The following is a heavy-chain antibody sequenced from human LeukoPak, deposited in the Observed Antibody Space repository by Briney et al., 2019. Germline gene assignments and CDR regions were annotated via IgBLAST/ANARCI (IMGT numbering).Heavy chain of an antibody. CDR2: ISDDGGAK. CDR1: GFTFSNYA. Sequence: GGSLRLSCVASGFTFSNYAMSWVRQAPGKGLEWVSAISDDGGAKYHADSVKGRFTISRDNSKNTLYLQMNSLRSEDTAVYYCAKRYCTGGSCCPGYWGQGTLVTVSS. D-gene: IGHD2-15*01. V-gene: IGHV3-23*01. J-gene: IGHJ1*01. CDR3: AKRYCTGGSCCPGY.